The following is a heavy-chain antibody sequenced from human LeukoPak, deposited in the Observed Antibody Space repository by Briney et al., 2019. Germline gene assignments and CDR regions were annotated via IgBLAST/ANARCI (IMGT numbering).Heavy chain of an antibody. CDR1: GFTFSSYS. V-gene: IGHV3-21*01. J-gene: IGHJ4*02. CDR3: ARGGYSYGKFDY. CDR2: ISSSSSYI. Sequence: GGSPRLSCAASGFTFSSYSMNWVRQAPGKGLEWVSSISSSSSYIYYADSVKGRFTISRDNAKNSLYLQMNSLRAEDTAVYYCARGGYSYGKFDYWGQGTLVTVSS. D-gene: IGHD5-18*01.